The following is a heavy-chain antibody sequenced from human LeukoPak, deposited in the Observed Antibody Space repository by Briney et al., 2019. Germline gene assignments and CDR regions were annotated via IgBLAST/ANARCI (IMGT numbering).Heavy chain of an antibody. J-gene: IGHJ4*02. CDR3: AKPRGAITEYLDY. V-gene: IGHV3-30*18. CDR1: GFTFSSYG. Sequence: GGSLRLSCAASGFTFSSYGMHWVRQAPGKGLEWVAVISYDGSNKYYADSVKGRFTISRDNSKNTLYLQMNSLRAEDTAVYYCAKPRGAITEYLDYWGQGTLVTVSS. D-gene: IGHD1-14*01. CDR2: ISYDGSNK.